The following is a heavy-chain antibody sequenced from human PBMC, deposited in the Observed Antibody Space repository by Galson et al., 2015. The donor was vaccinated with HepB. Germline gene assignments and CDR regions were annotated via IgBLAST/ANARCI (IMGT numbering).Heavy chain of an antibody. CDR3: AQEWGCNGNNCHNLRGY. Sequence: SCAASGFTMSDYAMAWVRQAPGKGLEWVSSVTRGNYIYYTESVKGRFTISRDISRNILYLQMNSLRVEDTAVYYCAQEWGCNGNNCHNLRGYWGQGTRVTVSS. CDR1: GFTMSDYA. V-gene: IGHV3-23*01. J-gene: IGHJ4*02. CDR2: VTRGNYI. D-gene: IGHD2-2*02.